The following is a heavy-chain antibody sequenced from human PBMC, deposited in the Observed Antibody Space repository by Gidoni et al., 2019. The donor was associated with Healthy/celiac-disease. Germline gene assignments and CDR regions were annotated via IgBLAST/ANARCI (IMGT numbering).Heavy chain of an antibody. CDR2: ISSSSSYT. J-gene: IGHJ3*02. D-gene: IGHD6-13*01. CDR1: GFTFSDYY. V-gene: IGHV3-11*05. Sequence: QVQLVESGGGLVKPGGSLRLSCAASGFTFSDYYMSWIRQAPGKGLEWVSYISSSSSYTNYADSVKGRFTISRDNAKNSLYLQMNSLRAEDTAVYYCARDLAALDAFDIWGQGTMVTVSS. CDR3: ARDLAALDAFDI.